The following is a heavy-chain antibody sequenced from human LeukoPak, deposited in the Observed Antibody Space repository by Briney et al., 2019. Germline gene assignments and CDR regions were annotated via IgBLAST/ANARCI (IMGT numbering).Heavy chain of an antibody. CDR2: ISSSGSTI. V-gene: IGHV3-11*01. J-gene: IGHJ5*02. CDR3: ARDIAVAGNWFDP. CDR1: GFTFSDYY. Sequence: GGSLRLSCAASGFTFSDYYMSRIRQAPGKGLEWVSYISSSGSTIYYADSVKGRFTISRDNAKNSLYLQMNSLRAEDTAVYYCARDIAVAGNWFDPWGQGTLVTVSS. D-gene: IGHD6-19*01.